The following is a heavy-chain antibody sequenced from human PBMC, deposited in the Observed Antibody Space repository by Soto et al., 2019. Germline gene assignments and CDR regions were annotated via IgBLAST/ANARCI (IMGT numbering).Heavy chain of an antibody. CDR2: VFRSGSV. D-gene: IGHD1-1*01. V-gene: IGHV4-61*01. J-gene: IGHJ4*02. Sequence: SETLSLTCNVSGGSMTTGSYLWSCIRQPPGKGLEWIGYVFRSGSVNYSPSFKSRVTISIDTSKNQFSLMLKSVTAADTAVYFCARARNRYFDYWGQGALVTVSS. CDR1: GGSMTTGSYL. CDR3: ARARNRYFDY.